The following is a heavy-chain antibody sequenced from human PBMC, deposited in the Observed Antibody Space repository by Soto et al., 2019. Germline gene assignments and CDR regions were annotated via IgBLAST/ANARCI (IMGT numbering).Heavy chain of an antibody. V-gene: IGHV1-8*01. CDR3: VRGVSGSSSSGTYIYYFDN. J-gene: IGHJ4*02. CDR2: INPTSGNK. D-gene: IGHD3-10*01. CDR1: GYTFINHD. Sequence: ASVKVSCKASGYTFINHDINWVRQAPGQGLEWMGWINPTSGNKGYEQKFQGRVTMTRDNSITTAYMEVTTLRSEDTAVYYCVRGVSGSSSSGTYIYYFDNWGQGXLVTVSS.